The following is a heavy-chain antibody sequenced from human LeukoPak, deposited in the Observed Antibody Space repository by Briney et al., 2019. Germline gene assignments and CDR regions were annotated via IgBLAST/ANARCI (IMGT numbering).Heavy chain of an antibody. CDR2: ISPSCDIT. V-gene: IGHV3-23*01. CDR1: GFTFSNHG. D-gene: IGHD3-10*01. J-gene: IGHJ4*02. Sequence: GGTLRLSCAASGFTFSNHGMNWGRQAPGKGLEWVSGISPSCDITYYADSVKGRFTISRDNSKNTLYLEVISLTAEDTAVYYCAKDDAWLRFGEWSQGTLVTVSS. CDR3: AKDDAWLRFGE.